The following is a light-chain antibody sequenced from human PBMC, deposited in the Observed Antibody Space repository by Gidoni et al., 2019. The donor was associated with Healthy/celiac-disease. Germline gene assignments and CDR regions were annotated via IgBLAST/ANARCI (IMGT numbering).Light chain of an antibody. V-gene: IGLV1-40*01. CDR1: SSNIGAGYD. J-gene: IGLJ3*02. Sequence: QSVLTQPPSVSGAPVHTVTISCTGSSSNIGAGYDVPWYQQLPGTAPKLLIYGNRNRPSGVPDRFSGSKSGTSASLASTGLQAEDEADYYGQSYDSSLSGSRDWVFGGGTKLTVL. CDR3: QSYDSSLSGSRDWV. CDR2: GNR.